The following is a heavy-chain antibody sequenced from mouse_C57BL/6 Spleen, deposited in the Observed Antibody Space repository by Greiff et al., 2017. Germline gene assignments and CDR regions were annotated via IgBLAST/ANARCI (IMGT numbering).Heavy chain of an antibody. CDR1: GFTFSDYG. J-gene: IGHJ4*01. V-gene: IGHV5-17*01. CDR3: ARIYYYGSSYLLYAMDY. CDR2: ISSGSSTI. D-gene: IGHD1-1*01. Sequence: EVMLVESGGGLVKPGGSLKLSCAASGFTFSDYGMHWVRQAPEKGLEWVAYISSGSSTIYYADTVKGRFTISRDNAKNTLFLQMTSLRSEDTAMYYCARIYYYGSSYLLYAMDYWGQGTSVTVSS.